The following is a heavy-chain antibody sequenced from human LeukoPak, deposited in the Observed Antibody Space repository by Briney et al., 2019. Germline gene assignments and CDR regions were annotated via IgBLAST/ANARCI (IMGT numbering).Heavy chain of an antibody. D-gene: IGHD3-3*01. CDR3: ARLPHYDFWSGYYTHFDY. V-gene: IGHV4-39*01. CDR1: GGSVSSTGFY. CDR2: IYYSGTT. J-gene: IGHJ4*02. Sequence: SETLSLTCTVSGGSVSSTGFYWGWIRQRPGKGLEWFGSIYYSGTTYYNPSLKSRVTMSVDTPKNQVSLKMSSVSAADTAVYYCARLPHYDFWSGYYTHFDYWGQGTLVTVSS.